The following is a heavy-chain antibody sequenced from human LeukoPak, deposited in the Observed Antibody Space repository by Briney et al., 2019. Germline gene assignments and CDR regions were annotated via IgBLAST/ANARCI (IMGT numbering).Heavy chain of an antibody. CDR3: AKGLGLAIVSTLDR. CDR1: GFSFNSYA. D-gene: IGHD1-26*01. CDR2: ITGRGDHT. J-gene: IGHJ5*02. V-gene: IGHV3-23*01. Sequence: PGGSLRLYCVVSGFSFNSYAMTWVRQAPGKGLEWVSGITGRGDHTYYADSAKGRFTISRDNFKNTVFLEMNSLRDEDKAVYYCAKGLGLAIVSTLDRWGQGTLVTVSS.